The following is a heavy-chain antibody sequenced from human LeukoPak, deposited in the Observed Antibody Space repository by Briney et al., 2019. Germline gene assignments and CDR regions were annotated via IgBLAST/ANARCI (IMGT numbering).Heavy chain of an antibody. J-gene: IGHJ5*02. V-gene: IGHV1-18*01. CDR1: GYTFTSYG. D-gene: IGHD3-3*01. CDR3: ARAPGYYDFWSGYPNWFDP. Sequence: GAAVKVSFKASGYTFTSYGISWVRQAPGQGLEWMGWISAYNGNTNYAQKLQGKVTMTTDTYTSTAYMEMRRLRSDDTAVYYCARAPGYYDFWSGYPNWFDPWGQGTLVTVSS. CDR2: ISAYNGNT.